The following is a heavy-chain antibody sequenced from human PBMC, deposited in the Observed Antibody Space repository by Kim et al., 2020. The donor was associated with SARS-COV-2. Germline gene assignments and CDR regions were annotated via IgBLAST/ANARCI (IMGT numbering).Heavy chain of an antibody. D-gene: IGHD6-6*01. CDR3: ATSTALVRDVWFDP. Sequence: ASVKVSCKVSGDTLTELSMHWVRQAPGKGLEWMGGFDPEDGKTNYAQKFQGRVTMTEDTSTDTAYMELSSLRSEDTAVYYCATSTALVRDVWFDPWGQGTLVTVSS. V-gene: IGHV1-24*01. CDR1: GDTLTELS. CDR2: FDPEDGKT. J-gene: IGHJ5*02.